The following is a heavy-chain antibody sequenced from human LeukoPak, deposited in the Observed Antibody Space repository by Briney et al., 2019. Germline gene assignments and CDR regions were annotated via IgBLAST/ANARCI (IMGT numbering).Heavy chain of an antibody. Sequence: GSLRLSCAASGFTFSTYDMMWVRQPPDSGLEWVSIISGSGGTTYYADSVKGRFTISRDNSRNTLYLEMNSLRAEDTAVYYCASLDYYGSGSYLHPFDYWGQGTLVTVSS. CDR2: ISGSGGTT. CDR3: ASLDYYGSGSYLHPFDY. CDR1: GFTFSTYD. J-gene: IGHJ4*02. D-gene: IGHD3-10*01. V-gene: IGHV3-23*01.